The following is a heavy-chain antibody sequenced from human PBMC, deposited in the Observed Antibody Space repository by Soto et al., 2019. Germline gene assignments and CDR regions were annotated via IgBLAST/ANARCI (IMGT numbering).Heavy chain of an antibody. J-gene: IGHJ4*02. V-gene: IGHV3-21*01. Sequence: GGSLRLSCAASGFTFSTYSMNWVRQAPGKGLEWVSSISSSSSYIYYADSVKGRFTISRDNAKNSLYLQMNSLRAEDTAVYYCARGDVVIAADYRAQRTLVTGSS. CDR2: ISSSSSYI. D-gene: IGHD6-13*01. CDR1: GFTFSTYS. CDR3: ARGDVVIAADY.